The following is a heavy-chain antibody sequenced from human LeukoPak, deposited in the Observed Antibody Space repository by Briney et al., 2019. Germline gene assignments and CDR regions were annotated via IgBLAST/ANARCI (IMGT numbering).Heavy chain of an antibody. D-gene: IGHD3-10*01. CDR1: GGSISSSNYY. CDR3: ARGLWFGDENPPYFDY. V-gene: IGHV4-61*02. Sequence: KPSQTLSLTCTVSGGSISSSNYYWNWIRQPAGRGLEWIGRIYTSGSTNYNPSLKSRVTISVDTSKNQFSLKLSSVTAADTALYYCARGLWFGDENPPYFDYWGQGTLVTVSS. CDR2: IYTSGST. J-gene: IGHJ4*02.